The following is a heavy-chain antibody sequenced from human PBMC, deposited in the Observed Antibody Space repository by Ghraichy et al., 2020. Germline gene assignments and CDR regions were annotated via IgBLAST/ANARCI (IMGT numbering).Heavy chain of an antibody. J-gene: IGHJ4*02. CDR2: ISYDGSKK. Sequence: SLNISCAASGFTFSSYAMHWVRQAPGKGLEWVAIISYDGSKKNYADSVKGRITISRDNSKNTLYLQMNSLRAEDTAVYYCARAGYYDYVWGSFTYDYWGQGTLVTVSS. CDR3: ARAGYYDYVWGSFTYDY. CDR1: GFTFSSYA. D-gene: IGHD3-16*01. V-gene: IGHV3-30*04.